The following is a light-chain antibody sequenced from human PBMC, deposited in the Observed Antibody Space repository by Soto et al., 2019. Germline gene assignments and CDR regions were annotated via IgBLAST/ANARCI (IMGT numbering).Light chain of an antibody. Sequence: EIVMTQSPVTLSVSPGDRATLSCRASQSVNSNLAWYQQKPGQTPKLLIYVASTRATGIPARFSGSGSGTEVTLTMSSLQSEDFAVYYCQQYNVWPLTFGGGTKVEFK. CDR2: VAS. V-gene: IGKV3-15*01. CDR3: QQYNVWPLT. J-gene: IGKJ4*01. CDR1: QSVNSN.